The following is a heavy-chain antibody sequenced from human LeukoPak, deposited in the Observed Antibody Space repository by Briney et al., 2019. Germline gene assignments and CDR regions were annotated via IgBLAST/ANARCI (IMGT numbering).Heavy chain of an antibody. CDR1: GFTFSSYW. D-gene: IGHD3-10*01. CDR2: INNDGSIT. CDR3: AKDLHYGSADY. V-gene: IGHV3-74*01. Sequence: PGGSLRLSCAASGFTFSSYWMHWVRQDPGKGLVWVSHINNDGSITNYADSVKGRFTISRDNAKNTLYLQMTSLRAEDTAGYYCAKDLHYGSADYWGQGTLVTVSS. J-gene: IGHJ4*02.